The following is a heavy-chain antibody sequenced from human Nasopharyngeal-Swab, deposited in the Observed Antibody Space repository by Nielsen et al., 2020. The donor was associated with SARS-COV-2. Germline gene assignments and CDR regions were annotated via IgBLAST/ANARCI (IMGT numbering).Heavy chain of an antibody. CDR3: AKDQGSYYDY. V-gene: IGHV3-23*03. D-gene: IGHD1-26*01. CDR2: IYSGGSST. CDR1: GFTFSSYA. J-gene: IGHJ4*02. Sequence: GESLKISCAASGFTFSSYAVSWVRQAPGKGLEWVSVIYSGGSSTYYADSVKGRFTISRDNSKNTLYLQMNSLRAEDTAVYYCAKDQGSYYDYWGQGTLVTVPS.